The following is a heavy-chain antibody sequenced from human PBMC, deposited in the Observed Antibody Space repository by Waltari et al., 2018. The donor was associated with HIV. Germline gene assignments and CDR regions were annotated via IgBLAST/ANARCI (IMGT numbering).Heavy chain of an antibody. CDR2: IIPNSGTV. CDR1: GVTLSRYA. Sequence: QVQLVQSGAEVQKPGSSLKVSCRALGVTLSRYATHWVRQAPGQGLEWMGGIIPNSGTVNYAQKFQGRVTINSDESTNTAYLDLSRLRSEDTAVYYCARGTGSCSTTSCPTWGMDVWGQGTTVTVSS. CDR3: ARGTGSCSTTSCPTWGMDV. V-gene: IGHV1-69*05. D-gene: IGHD2-2*01. J-gene: IGHJ6*02.